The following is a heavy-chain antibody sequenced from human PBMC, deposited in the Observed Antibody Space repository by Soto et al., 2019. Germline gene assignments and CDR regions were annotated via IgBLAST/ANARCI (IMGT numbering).Heavy chain of an antibody. CDR2: ISSSSSYI. V-gene: IGHV3-21*01. CDR3: ARDPLAVAGTEYFQH. D-gene: IGHD6-19*01. J-gene: IGHJ1*01. CDR1: GFTFSSYS. Sequence: GSLRLSCAASGFTFSSYSMNWVRQAPGKGLEWVSSISSSSSYIYYADSVKGRFTISRDNAKNSLYLQMNSLRAEDTAVYYYARDPLAVAGTEYFQHWGQGTLVTVSS.